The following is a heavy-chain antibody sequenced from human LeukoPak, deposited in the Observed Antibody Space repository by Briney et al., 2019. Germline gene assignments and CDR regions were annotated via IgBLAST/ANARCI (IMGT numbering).Heavy chain of an antibody. CDR2: IYYSGST. D-gene: IGHD5-24*01. CDR3: VRGGGMGHYYYYMDV. CDR1: GDSISSYY. J-gene: IGHJ6*03. Sequence: SETLSLTCTVSGDSISSYYWSWIRQPPGKGLEWIGYIYYSGSTKYNPSLKSRVTISLDTSKNQFSLKLTSVAAADTAVYYCVRGGGMGHYYYYMDVWGKGITVTISS. V-gene: IGHV4-59*01.